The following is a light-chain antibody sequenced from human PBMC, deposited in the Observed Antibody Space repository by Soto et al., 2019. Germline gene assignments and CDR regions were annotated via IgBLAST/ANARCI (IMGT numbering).Light chain of an antibody. CDR1: SSDVGSFNL. V-gene: IGLV2-23*02. CDR2: EVN. J-gene: IGLJ1*01. CDR3: CSYARSNTYV. Sequence: QSALTQPASVSGSPGQSITIPCTGTSSDVGSFNLVSWYQQHPGKAPKLMIYEVNKRPSGVSNRFSGSKSGNTASLTISGLQAEDEADYYCCSYARSNTYVFGTGTKATVL.